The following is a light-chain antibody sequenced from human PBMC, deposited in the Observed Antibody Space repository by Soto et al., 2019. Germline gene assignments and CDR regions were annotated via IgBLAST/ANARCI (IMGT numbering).Light chain of an antibody. CDR2: DDS. CDR3: QVWDRTSERYV. J-gene: IGLJ1*01. V-gene: IGLV3-21*02. CDR1: NIGAKN. Sequence: SYELTQSPSVSVAPGQTATVTCGGRNIGAKNVNWLQQKPGQAPVLVVYDDSDRPSGIPERFSGSNSGNMATLTISRVEAGDEADYYCQVWDRTSERYVFATGTKVTVL.